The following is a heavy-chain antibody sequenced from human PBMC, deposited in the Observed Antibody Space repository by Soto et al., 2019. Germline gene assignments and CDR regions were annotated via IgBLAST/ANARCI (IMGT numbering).Heavy chain of an antibody. V-gene: IGHV4-59*01. Sequence: SETLSLTCTVSGGSINDYFWSWIRQPPGKGREWVAYIHYGGSTKYNPSLKTPLTISVDRSKNQFSLKLTSMTAADSAVYYCARSIFCELDYWGPGTLVTVSS. J-gene: IGHJ4*02. CDR1: GGSINDYF. CDR2: IHYGGST. CDR3: ARSIFCELDY. D-gene: IGHD3-10*01.